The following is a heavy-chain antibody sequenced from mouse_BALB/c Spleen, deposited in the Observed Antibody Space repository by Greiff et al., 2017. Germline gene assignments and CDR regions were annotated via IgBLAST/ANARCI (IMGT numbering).Heavy chain of an antibody. CDR2: ISSGGST. Sequence: EVMLVESGGGLVKPGGSLKLSCAASGFTFSSYAMSWVRQTPEKRLEWVASISSGGSTYYPDSVKGRFTISRDNARNILYLQMSSLRSEDTAMYYCARNSWYAMDYWGQGTSVTVSS. CDR1: GFTFSSYA. J-gene: IGHJ4*01. CDR3: ARNSWYAMDY. V-gene: IGHV5-6-5*01.